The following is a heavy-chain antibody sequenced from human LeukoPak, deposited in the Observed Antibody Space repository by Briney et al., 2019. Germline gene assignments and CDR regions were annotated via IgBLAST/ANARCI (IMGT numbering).Heavy chain of an antibody. D-gene: IGHD3-3*01. CDR2: IYYSGST. V-gene: IGHV4-30-4*08. Sequence: SQTLSLTCTVSGCTISSGDYYWSWIRQPPEKVLEWIGYIYYSGSTYYNPSLKGRVTISVETSKIQFSLKLSSVTAADTAVYYCAREGYDFWSGYPNWFDPWGQGTLVTVSS. CDR3: AREGYDFWSGYPNWFDP. J-gene: IGHJ5*02. CDR1: GCTISSGDYY.